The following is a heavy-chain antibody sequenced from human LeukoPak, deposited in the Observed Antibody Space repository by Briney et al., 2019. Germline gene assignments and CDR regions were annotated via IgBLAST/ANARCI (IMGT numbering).Heavy chain of an antibody. Sequence: GGSLRLSCAASGFTFDDYAMHWVRQAPGKGLEWVSGISWNSGSIGYADSVKGRFTISRDNAKNSLYLQMNSLRAEDTALYYCAKDIYADRIQLWGVYDYWGQGTLVTVSS. CDR1: GFTFDDYA. CDR2: ISWNSGSI. V-gene: IGHV3-9*01. J-gene: IGHJ4*02. D-gene: IGHD5-18*01. CDR3: AKDIYADRIQLWGVYDY.